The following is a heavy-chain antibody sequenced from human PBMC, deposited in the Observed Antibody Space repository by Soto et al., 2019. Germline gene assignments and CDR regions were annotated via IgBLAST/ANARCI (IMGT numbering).Heavy chain of an antibody. V-gene: IGHV4-59*08. CDR3: ARVRGGEGNYFHNYMDV. Sequence: QVQLQESGPGPVKPSETLSLTCTVSGGSINSNYWSWIRQPPGKGLEWIGKIYYSGNTDYNPSLKSRATISVDTSKTQFSLKLPSVPAADPAVYYGARVRGGEGNYFHNYMDVW. CDR1: GGSINSNY. D-gene: IGHD3-10*01. J-gene: IGHJ6*03. CDR2: IYYSGNT.